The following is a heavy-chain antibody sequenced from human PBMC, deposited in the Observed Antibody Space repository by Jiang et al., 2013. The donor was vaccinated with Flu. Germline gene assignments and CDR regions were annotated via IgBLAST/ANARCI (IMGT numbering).Heavy chain of an antibody. J-gene: IGHJ5*02. Sequence: VQLLESGGGVVQPGRSLRLSCAASGFTFSNYPMHWVRQAPGKGLEWVAVLSHIGNGKYYADSVKGRFTISRDNSMNTLFLQMNSLRPEDTAVYFCARDITLHYDFQGRLDPWGQGTLVTVSS. CDR1: GFTFSNYP. V-gene: IGHV3-30*04. CDR3: ARDITLHYDFQGRLDP. CDR2: LSHIGNGK. D-gene: IGHD3-3*01.